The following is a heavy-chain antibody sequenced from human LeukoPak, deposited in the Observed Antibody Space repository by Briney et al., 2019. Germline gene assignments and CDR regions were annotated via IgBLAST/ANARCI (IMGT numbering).Heavy chain of an antibody. CDR3: ARKRRGYCSSTSCNLDY. CDR1: GGSISSGDYY. J-gene: IGHJ4*02. V-gene: IGHV4-30-4*08. CDR2: IYYSGST. D-gene: IGHD2-2*01. Sequence: SQTLSLTCTVSGGSISSGDYYWSWIRQPPGKGLEWFGYIYYSGSTYYNPSLKSRVTISVDTSKNQFSLKLSSVTAADTAVYYCARKRRGYCSSTSCNLDYWGQGTLVTVSS.